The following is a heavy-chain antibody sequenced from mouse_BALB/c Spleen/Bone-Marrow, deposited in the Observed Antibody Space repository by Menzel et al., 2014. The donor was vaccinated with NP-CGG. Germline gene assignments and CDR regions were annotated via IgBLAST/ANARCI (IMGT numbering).Heavy chain of an antibody. CDR2: IRNRAYSYTT. V-gene: IGHV7-3*02. Sequence: EVKLVESGGGLVQPRGSLRLSCATSGFTFTDYYMNWVRQPPGKALEWLGFIRNRAYSYTTEYSASVKGRFTISRDNSQSILYLQMNTLRAEDSATYYCARDMGGLLFDYWGQGTTLTVSS. CDR3: ARDMGGLLFDY. CDR1: GFTFTDYY. J-gene: IGHJ2*01. D-gene: IGHD2-3*01.